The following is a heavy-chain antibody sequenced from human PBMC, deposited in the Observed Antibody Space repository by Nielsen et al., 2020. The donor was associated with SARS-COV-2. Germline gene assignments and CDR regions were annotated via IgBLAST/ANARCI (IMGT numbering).Heavy chain of an antibody. CDR2: IYSGGSI. CDR3: ARDRVAAAGKTEYFQH. D-gene: IGHD6-13*01. CDR1: GFTVSSNY. J-gene: IGHJ1*01. V-gene: IGHV3-53*01. Sequence: GESLKISCAASGFTVSSNYMSWVRQAPGKGLEWVSVIYSGGSIYYADSVKGRFTISRDNSKNTLYLQMNSLRAEDTAVYYCARDRVAAAGKTEYFQHWGQGTLVTVSS.